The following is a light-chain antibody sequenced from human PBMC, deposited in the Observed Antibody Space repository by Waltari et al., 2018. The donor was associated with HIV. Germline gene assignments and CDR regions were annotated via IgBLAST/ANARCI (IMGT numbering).Light chain of an antibody. Sequence: DIVMSQSPDSLAVSLGERATINCKSSQSVLYNSNNKNYLAWYQQKPGQPPHLLIYWASTRKSGVPSRVSGSESGTDYTLTISSLQAEDVAVYYCQQYFTTPWTFGQGTKLEIK. CDR1: QSVLYNSNNKNY. V-gene: IGKV4-1*01. J-gene: IGKJ2*02. CDR2: WAS. CDR3: QQYFTTPWT.